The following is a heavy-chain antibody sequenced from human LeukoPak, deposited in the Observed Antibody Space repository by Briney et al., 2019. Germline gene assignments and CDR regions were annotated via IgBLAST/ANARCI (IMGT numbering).Heavy chain of an antibody. CDR3: AGRSTAMALHIVRYYYYYMDV. Sequence: SETLSLTCAVYGGSFSGYYWSWIRQPPGKGLEWIGEINHSGSTNYNPSLKSRVTISVDTSKNQFSLKLSSVTAADTAVYYCAGRSTAMALHIVRYYYYYMDVWGKGTTVTISS. V-gene: IGHV4-34*01. J-gene: IGHJ6*03. D-gene: IGHD5-18*01. CDR1: GGSFSGYY. CDR2: INHSGST.